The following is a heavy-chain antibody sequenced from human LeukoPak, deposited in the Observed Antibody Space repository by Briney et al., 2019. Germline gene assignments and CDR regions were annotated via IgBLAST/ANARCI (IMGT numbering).Heavy chain of an antibody. J-gene: IGHJ4*02. CDR1: GFTFNSYA. CDR3: AKDRDQWLGFDY. Sequence: QTGGSLRLSCAASGFTFNSYAMSWVRQAPGKGLEWVSSISGSGASTYYADSVKGRFTISRDNSNNTLFLQMNTLRAEDTAVYYCAKDRDQWLGFDYWGQGTLVTVSS. V-gene: IGHV3-23*01. D-gene: IGHD6-19*01. CDR2: ISGSGAST.